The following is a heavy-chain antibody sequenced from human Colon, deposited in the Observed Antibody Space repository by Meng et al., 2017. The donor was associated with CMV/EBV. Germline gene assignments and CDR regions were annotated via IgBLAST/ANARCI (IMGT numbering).Heavy chain of an antibody. J-gene: IGHJ4*02. Sequence: SETLSLTCTVSGGSISSSSYYWGWIRQPPGKGLEWIGSIYYSGSTYYNPSLKSRVTISEDTSKNQFSLKLSSVTAADTAVYYCARGVVPAAIGAYYFDYWGQGTLVTVSS. CDR3: ARGVVPAAIGAYYFDY. V-gene: IGHV4-39*07. CDR2: IYYSGST. CDR1: GGSISSSSYY. D-gene: IGHD2-2*01.